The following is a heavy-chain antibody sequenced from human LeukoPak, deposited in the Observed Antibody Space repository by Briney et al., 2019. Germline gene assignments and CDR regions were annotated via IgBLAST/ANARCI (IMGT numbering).Heavy chain of an antibody. CDR2: INPNSGGT. J-gene: IGHJ4*02. CDR1: GYTFTGYY. V-gene: IGHV1-2*04. D-gene: IGHD5-18*01. CDR3: AREIRGYSYGYTNSAKRAHFDY. Sequence: ASVKVSCKASGYTFTGYYIHWVRQAPGQGLEWMGWINPNSGGTNYAQKFQGWVTMTRDTSISTAYMELSRLRSDDTAVYYCAREIRGYSYGYTNSAKRAHFDYWGQGTLVTVSS.